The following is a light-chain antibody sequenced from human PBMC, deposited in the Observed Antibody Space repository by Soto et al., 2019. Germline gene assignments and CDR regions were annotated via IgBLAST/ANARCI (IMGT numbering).Light chain of an antibody. V-gene: IGLV2-11*01. J-gene: IGLJ2*01. Sequence: QSALTQPRSVSGSPGQSVTISCAGTNSDVGGYNYVSWCQQHPGRPPKLIIYDVDKRPSGVPHRFSGSKSGNTASLTISGLQADDEAEYYCCSYAGTSVFFGGGTKVTVL. CDR3: CSYAGTSVF. CDR1: NSDVGGYNY. CDR2: DVD.